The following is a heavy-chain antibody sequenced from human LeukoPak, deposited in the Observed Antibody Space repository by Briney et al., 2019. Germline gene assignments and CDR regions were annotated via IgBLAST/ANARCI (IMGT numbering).Heavy chain of an antibody. CDR1: GFTFTSSA. D-gene: IGHD3-22*01. CDR3: VADPYYDGSGPPRWFDP. CDR2: IVVGSDNT. V-gene: IGHV1-58*02. Sequence: SVKVSCTASGFTFTSSAMQWVRQARGQRLEWIGWIVVGSDNTNYAQKFQERVTITRDMSTSTAYMELSSLRSDDTAVYYCVADPYYDGSGPPRWFDPWGQGTLVTVSS. J-gene: IGHJ5*02.